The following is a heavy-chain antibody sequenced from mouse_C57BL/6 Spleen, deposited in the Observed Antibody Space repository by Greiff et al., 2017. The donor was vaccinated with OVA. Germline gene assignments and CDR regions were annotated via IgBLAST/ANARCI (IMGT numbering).Heavy chain of an antibody. Sequence: EVQLVESGPELVKPGASVKMSCKASGYTFTDYNMHWVKQSHGKSLEWIGYINPNNGGTSYNQKFKGKAPLTVNKSSSTAYMELRILTSEDSAVYYCASITTVVGRYYYAMAYWGQGTSVTVSS. CDR1: GYTFTDYN. D-gene: IGHD1-1*01. CDR2: INPNNGGT. V-gene: IGHV1-22*01. J-gene: IGHJ4*01. CDR3: ASITTVVGRYYYAMAY.